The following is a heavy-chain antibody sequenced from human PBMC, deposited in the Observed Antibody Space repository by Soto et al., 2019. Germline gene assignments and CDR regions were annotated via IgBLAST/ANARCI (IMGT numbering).Heavy chain of an antibody. CDR1: GGAVSSGSYY. CDR2: VFYTGNT. D-gene: IGHD2-8*01. CDR3: ARGLNEGAPYYYGMDV. Sequence: PSETLSLTCTASGGAVSSGSYYWSWIRQPPGKRLEWIGHVFYTGNTNYSPSLKSRVTISVDTSKNQFSLKLTSVTAADTAAYYCARGLNEGAPYYYGMDVWGQGTTVTVSS. V-gene: IGHV4-61*01. J-gene: IGHJ6*02.